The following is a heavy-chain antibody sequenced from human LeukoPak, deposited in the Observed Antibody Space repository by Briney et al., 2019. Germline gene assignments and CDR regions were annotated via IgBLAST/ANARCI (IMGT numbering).Heavy chain of an antibody. CDR2: IIPIFGTA. D-gene: IGHD6-13*01. V-gene: IGHV1-69*01. Sequence: SVKVSCKASGGTFSSYAISWVRQAPGQGLKWMGGIIPIFGTANYAQKFQGRVTITADESTSTAYMELSSLRSEDTAVYYCAREESSRLSAWFDPWGQGTLVTVSS. CDR1: GGTFSSYA. CDR3: AREESSRLSAWFDP. J-gene: IGHJ5*02.